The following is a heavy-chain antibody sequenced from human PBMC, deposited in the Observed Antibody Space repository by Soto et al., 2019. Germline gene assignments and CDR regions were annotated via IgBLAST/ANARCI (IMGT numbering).Heavy chain of an antibody. CDR3: VGDVNYYDSSGHRDY. J-gene: IGHJ4*02. Sequence: EVQLVESGGGLVKPGGSLRLSCAASGFTFSTYSMHWVRQAPGKGLEWVSSISSTSTYIYYADSVKGRFTISRDNAKNSLYLQMNSLRGEDTAVYYCVGDVNYYDSSGHRDYWGQGTLVTVSS. CDR2: ISSTSTYI. CDR1: GFTFSTYS. D-gene: IGHD3-22*01. V-gene: IGHV3-21*01.